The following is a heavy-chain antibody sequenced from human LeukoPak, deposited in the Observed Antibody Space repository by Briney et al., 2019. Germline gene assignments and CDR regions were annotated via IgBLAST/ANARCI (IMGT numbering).Heavy chain of an antibody. CDR3: ASLGLLWFGELSQ. Sequence: ASVTVSFKGSGYTFTSYAMHWVRQAPGQRVEWMGWINAGNGKRKYSQKFQGRVTITRDTSASTAYMELSSLRSEDTAVYYCASLGLLWFGELSQWGEGTLATVS. D-gene: IGHD3-10*01. CDR2: INAGNGKR. CDR1: GYTFTSYA. J-gene: IGHJ4*02. V-gene: IGHV1-3*01.